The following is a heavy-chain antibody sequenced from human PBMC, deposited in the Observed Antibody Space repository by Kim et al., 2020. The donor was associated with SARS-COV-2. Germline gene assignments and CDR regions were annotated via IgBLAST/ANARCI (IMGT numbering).Heavy chain of an antibody. Sequence: SETLSLTCSVSGGSISSSGFYWGWIRQPPGKGLEWIGSIYYSGSTYYNPSLKSRVTISVDTSKSHFSLKLTSVTAADTAVYYCARTPATGSGNYFDAFDIWGQGTIVPVSS. CDR3: ARTPATGSGNYFDAFDI. J-gene: IGHJ3*02. CDR1: GGSISSSGFY. D-gene: IGHD3-10*01. V-gene: IGHV4-39*02. CDR2: IYYSGST.